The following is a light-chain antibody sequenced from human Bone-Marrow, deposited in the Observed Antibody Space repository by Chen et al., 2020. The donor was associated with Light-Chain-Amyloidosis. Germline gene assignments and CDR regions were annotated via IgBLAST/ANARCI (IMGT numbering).Light chain of an antibody. Sequence: NFILTQDHSVSESPGKTVTISCTRSSGDIATHYVQWYQQRPGSAPTTVIYENDLKPSGVPDRFSGSIDTSSNSASLTISGLETEDEADYYCQSYATNTWIFGGGTHLTVL. CDR1: SGDIATHY. J-gene: IGLJ3*02. CDR2: END. V-gene: IGLV6-57*03. CDR3: QSYATNTWI.